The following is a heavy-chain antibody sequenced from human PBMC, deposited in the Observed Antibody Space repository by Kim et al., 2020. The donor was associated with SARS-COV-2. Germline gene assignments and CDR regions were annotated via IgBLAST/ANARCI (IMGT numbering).Heavy chain of an antibody. V-gene: IGHV4-34*01. J-gene: IGHJ4*02. CDR2: INYDRST. CDR3: ARGRYFDWLFHQSPHYFDY. CDR1: GDPVNGYY. Sequence: SETLSLTCAVYGDPVNGYYWSWIRQPPGKGLEWIGEINYDRSTTYKPSLKSRVTMSLDSSKSQSSLRLTSLTAADTAVYYCARGRYFDWLFHQSPHYFDYWGQGNLVTVSS. D-gene: IGHD3-9*01.